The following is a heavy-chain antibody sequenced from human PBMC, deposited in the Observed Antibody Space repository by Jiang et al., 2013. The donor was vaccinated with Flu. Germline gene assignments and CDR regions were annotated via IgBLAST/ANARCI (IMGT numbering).Heavy chain of an antibody. J-gene: IGHJ4*02. V-gene: IGHV1-69*04. CDR2: IIPILGIA. D-gene: IGHD6-13*01. CDR1: GYTFTSYD. Sequence: EVKKPGASVKVSCKASGYTFTSYDINWVRQATGQGLEWMGRIIPILGIANYAQKFQGRVTITADKSTSTAYMELSSLRSEDTAVYYCARDGSSSDYWGQGTLVTVSS. CDR3: ARDGSSSDY.